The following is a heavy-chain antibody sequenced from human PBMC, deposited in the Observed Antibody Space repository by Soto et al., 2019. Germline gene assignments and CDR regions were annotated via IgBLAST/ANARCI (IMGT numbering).Heavy chain of an antibody. V-gene: IGHV3-30*18. J-gene: IGHJ3*02. CDR3: AKPMVGDAFEI. D-gene: IGHD3-10*01. CDR1: GFTFSSYG. CDR2: ISYDGSNK. Sequence: GGSLRLSCAASGFTFSSYGMHWVRQAPGKGLEWVAVISYDGSNKYYADSVKGRFTISRDNSKNTLYLQMNSLRAEDTAVYYCAKPMVGDAFEIWGQGTMVTVSS.